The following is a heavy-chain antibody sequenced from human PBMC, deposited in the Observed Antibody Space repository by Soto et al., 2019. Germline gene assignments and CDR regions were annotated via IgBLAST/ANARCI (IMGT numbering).Heavy chain of an antibody. CDR2: ISYDGSNK. D-gene: IGHD6-6*01. V-gene: IGHV3-30-3*01. J-gene: IGHJ6*02. Sequence: QVQLVESGGGVVQPGRSLRLSCAASGFTFSSYAMHWVRQAPGKGLEWVAVISYDGSNKYYADSVKGRFTISRDNSKNTLYLQMNRLRAEDTAVYYCARERQIAAHIYYYYGMDVWGQGPKVTVSS. CDR1: GFTFSSYA. CDR3: ARERQIAAHIYYYYGMDV.